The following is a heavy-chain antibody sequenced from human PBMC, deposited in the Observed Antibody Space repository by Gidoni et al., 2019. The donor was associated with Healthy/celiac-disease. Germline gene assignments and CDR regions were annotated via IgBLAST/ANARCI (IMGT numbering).Heavy chain of an antibody. CDR2: IYYSGST. CDR1: GGSIRSGGYY. CDR3: ARDVDYDFWSGPRGWGY. V-gene: IGHV4-31*03. Sequence: QVQLQESGPGLVKPSQTLSLTCTVSGGSIRSGGYYWSWIRQHPGKGLEWVGYIYYSGSTYYNPSLKSRVTISVDTSKNQFSLKLSSVTAADTAVYYCARDVDYDFWSGPRGWGYWGQGTLVTVSS. J-gene: IGHJ4*02. D-gene: IGHD3-3*01.